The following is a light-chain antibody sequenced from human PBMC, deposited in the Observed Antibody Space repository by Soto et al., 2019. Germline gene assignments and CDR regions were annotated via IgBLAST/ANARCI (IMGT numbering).Light chain of an antibody. CDR2: RNN. J-gene: IGLJ1*01. CDR1: SSNIGSNT. Sequence: QSVLTQPPSTSGTPGQRVTISCSGSSSNIGSNTVNWYQQLPGTAPKLLIYRNNQRPSGVPDRFSGSKSGTSASLAISGLQSEDEAEYYCAAWDGSLKGYVFGTGTKVTV. CDR3: AAWDGSLKGYV. V-gene: IGLV1-44*01.